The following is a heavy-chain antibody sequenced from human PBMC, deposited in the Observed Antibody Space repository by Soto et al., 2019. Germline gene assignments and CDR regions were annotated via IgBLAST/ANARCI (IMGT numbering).Heavy chain of an antibody. CDR2: IYHSGST. D-gene: IGHD5-12*01. V-gene: IGHV4-30-2*01. CDR1: GGSISSGGYS. Sequence: QLQLQESGSGLVKPSQTLSLTCAVSGGSISSGGYSCSWIRQPPGKGLERIGYIYHSGSTYYNPSRKSRVTISVDRSKNQFSMKLSSVTAADTAVYYCAAGGGLPRYYWGQGTLVTVSS. CDR3: AAGGGLPRYY. J-gene: IGHJ4*02.